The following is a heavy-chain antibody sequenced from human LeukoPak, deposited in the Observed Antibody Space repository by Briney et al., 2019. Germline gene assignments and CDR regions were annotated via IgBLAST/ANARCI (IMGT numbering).Heavy chain of an antibody. V-gene: IGHV1-69*06. Sequence: SVKVSCKASGGTFSSYAISWVRQAPGQGLEWMGGIIPIFGTANYAQKFQGRVTITADKSTSTAYMELSSLRSEDTAVYYCAKGGENDILTGSEDRYYYYYMDVWGKGTTVTISS. CDR2: IIPIFGTA. J-gene: IGHJ6*03. D-gene: IGHD3-9*01. CDR1: GGTFSSYA. CDR3: AKGGENDILTGSEDRYYYYYMDV.